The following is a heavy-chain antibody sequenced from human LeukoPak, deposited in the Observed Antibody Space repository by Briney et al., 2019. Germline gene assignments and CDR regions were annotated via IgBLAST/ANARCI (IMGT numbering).Heavy chain of an antibody. Sequence: GASVKVSCKASGGTFSSYAISWVRQAPGQGLEWMGGIIPIFGTANYAQKFQGRVTITADESTSTAYMELSSLRSEDTAVYYCAISHCSGGSCYSLVNFDYWGQGTLVTVSS. J-gene: IGHJ4*02. CDR2: IIPIFGTA. D-gene: IGHD2-15*01. CDR3: AISHCSGGSCYSLVNFDY. CDR1: GGTFSSYA. V-gene: IGHV1-69*01.